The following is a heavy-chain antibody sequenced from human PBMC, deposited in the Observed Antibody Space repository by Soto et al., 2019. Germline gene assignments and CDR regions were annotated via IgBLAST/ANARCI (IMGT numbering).Heavy chain of an antibody. D-gene: IGHD6-13*01. CDR3: ARHHRRTSWLPSGFGI. J-gene: IGHJ3*02. CDR1: GDSISSSSYF. Sequence: QLQLQESGPGLVKPSETLSLTCTVSGDSISSSSYFWAWIRQSPGKGLEWIGSIYYSGITYFNPYLSRGDLMYADRAKTQVSLSVSAVPAADSGVYFCARHHRRTSWLPSGFGIWGHGAKVALSS. V-gene: IGHV4-39*01. CDR2: IYYSGIT.